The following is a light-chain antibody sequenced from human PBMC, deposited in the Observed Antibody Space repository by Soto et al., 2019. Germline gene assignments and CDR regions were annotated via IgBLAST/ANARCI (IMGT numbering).Light chain of an antibody. CDR1: SNVVCGYNY. CDR3: SSYTSSGNYV. J-gene: IGLJ1*01. Sequence: QSALTPPASVSGSPGQAIAISCTSNSNVVCGYNYVSWYQHHPGKAPKLMIYDVSNRPSGVSDRFSGSKSGNTASLTISGLQAEDEADYYCSSYTSSGNYVFGTGTKVTVL. CDR2: DVS. V-gene: IGLV2-14*03.